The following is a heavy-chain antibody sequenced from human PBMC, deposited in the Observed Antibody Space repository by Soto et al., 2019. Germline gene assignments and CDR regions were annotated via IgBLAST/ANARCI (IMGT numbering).Heavy chain of an antibody. Sequence: SETLSLTCTVSGGSISTTDYYWSWIRLHPGKGLEWIGFIYYSGSTYYNPSLKSRVSISVDTSKSQFSLRLSSVTAADTAVYSCARYCGSANCGWFDPWGQGTLVTVSS. CDR2: IYYSGST. CDR1: GGSISTTDYY. J-gene: IGHJ5*02. D-gene: IGHD2-2*01. V-gene: IGHV4-31*03. CDR3: ARYCGSANCGWFDP.